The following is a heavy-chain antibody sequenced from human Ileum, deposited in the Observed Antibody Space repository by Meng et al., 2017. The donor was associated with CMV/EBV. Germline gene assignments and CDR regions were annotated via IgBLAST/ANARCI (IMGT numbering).Heavy chain of an antibody. Sequence: GESLKISWASSGFTVSSNYMSWVRQAPGKGLEWVSVIYSGGSTYYADSVKGRFTISRDNSKNTLYLQMNSLRAEDTAVYYCARSRPLQTGYYFDYWGQGTLVTVSS. J-gene: IGHJ4*02. CDR3: ARSRPLQTGYYFDY. D-gene: IGHD7-27*01. CDR1: GFTVSSNY. CDR2: IYSGGST. V-gene: IGHV3-53*01.